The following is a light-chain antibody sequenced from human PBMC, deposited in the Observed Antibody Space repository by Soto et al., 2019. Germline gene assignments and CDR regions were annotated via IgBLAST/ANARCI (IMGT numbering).Light chain of an antibody. J-gene: IGKJ4*01. V-gene: IGKV3-20*01. CDR1: QSVISSY. CDR2: GAS. CDR3: QQYGGSPPLT. Sequence: EIVLTQSPDTLSLSPGEGATLSCRASQSVISSYLAWYQQKPGQAPRLLIHGASRRATGVPDRFSGSGSGTDFTLTISRLEPEDFAVYYCQQYGGSPPLTFGGGTKVEIK.